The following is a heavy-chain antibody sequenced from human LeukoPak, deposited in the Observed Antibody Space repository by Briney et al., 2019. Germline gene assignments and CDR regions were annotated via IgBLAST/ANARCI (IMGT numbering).Heavy chain of an antibody. CDR1: GYTFTSYG. Sequence: ASVKVSCKASGYTFTSYGISWVRQAPGQGLEWMGWISAYNGNTNYAQKLQGRVTMTTDTSTSTAYMELRSLRSDDTAVHYCARGFGSIAAADTYNWFDPWGQGTLVTVSS. CDR3: ARGFGSIAAADTYNWFDP. V-gene: IGHV1-18*01. J-gene: IGHJ5*02. CDR2: ISAYNGNT. D-gene: IGHD6-13*01.